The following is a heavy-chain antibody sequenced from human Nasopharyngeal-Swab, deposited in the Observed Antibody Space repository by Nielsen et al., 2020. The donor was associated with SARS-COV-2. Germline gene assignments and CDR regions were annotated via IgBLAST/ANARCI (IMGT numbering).Heavy chain of an antibody. V-gene: IGHV1-2*06. J-gene: IGHJ4*02. CDR2: INPHSGDT. Sequence: ASVKVSCKASGYTFTGYYMHWVRQAPGEGLEYMGRINPHSGDTNFAQKFQGRVTVTRDTSINTAYMELSSLRFDDTAVYYCARDDGDVPGVTGSGPPGGYWGQGTLVTVSS. CDR1: GYTFTGYY. CDR3: ARDDGDVPGVTGSGPPGGY. D-gene: IGHD3-10*01.